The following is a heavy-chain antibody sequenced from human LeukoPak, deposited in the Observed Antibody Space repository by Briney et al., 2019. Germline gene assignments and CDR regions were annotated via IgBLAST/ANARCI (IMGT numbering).Heavy chain of an antibody. D-gene: IGHD1-26*01. CDR1: GFTFSTYT. V-gene: IGHV3-30-3*01. J-gene: IGHJ4*02. CDR3: ATSPPLHYCGSYETLDY. CDR2: ISYDGGKK. Sequence: GGSLRLSCAASGFTFSTYTMHWVRQAPGKGLEWVTFISYDGGKKYNADSVKGRFTISRDNSKNTLYLQMDNLRTEDTAVYYCATSPPLHYCGSYETLDYWGQGTLVTVSS.